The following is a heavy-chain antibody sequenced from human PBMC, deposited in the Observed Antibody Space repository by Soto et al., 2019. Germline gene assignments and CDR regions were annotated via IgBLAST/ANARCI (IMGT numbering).Heavy chain of an antibody. D-gene: IGHD4-17*01. CDR3: AKTTVTVFDY. V-gene: IGHV3-7*03. CDR1: GFSFSSHW. CDR2: IKEDGSEK. J-gene: IGHJ4*02. Sequence: LRLSWAASGFSFSSHWMSWVRQAPGQGLEWVANIKEDGSEKHSADSVKGRFTISRDNARNLLYLQMNSLRAEDTAVYFCAKTTVTVFDYWGPGTLVTVSS.